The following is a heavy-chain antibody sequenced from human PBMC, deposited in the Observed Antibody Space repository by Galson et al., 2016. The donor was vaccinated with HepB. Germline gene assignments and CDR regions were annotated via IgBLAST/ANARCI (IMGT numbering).Heavy chain of an antibody. CDR3: ARGVEEDFWSGYSADYFDY. CDR1: GYSFRNYG. Sequence: SVKVSCKASGYSFRNYGITWVRQAPGQGLEWMGWISAYGGKTVYAQRFQGRLTMTTETSMTTASMELRNLRSDDTAVYYCARGVEEDFWSGYSADYFDYWGQGTLVTVSS. J-gene: IGHJ4*02. CDR2: ISAYGGKT. V-gene: IGHV1-18*01. D-gene: IGHD3-3*01.